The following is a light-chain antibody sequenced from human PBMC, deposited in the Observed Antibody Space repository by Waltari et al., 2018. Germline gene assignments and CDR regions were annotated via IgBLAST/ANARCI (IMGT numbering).Light chain of an antibody. J-gene: IGLJ3*02. V-gene: IGLV1-51*01. CDR3: GTWDTSLSFWV. CDR2: DNN. CDR1: NNY. Sequence: SVLTQPPSVSAAPGQKGTISCSGSNNYISWYQHLPGTAPKLLIYDNNKRPSGIPDRFSGSKSGTSATLGITEVQTGDEADYYCGTWDTSLSFWVFGGGTKLTVL.